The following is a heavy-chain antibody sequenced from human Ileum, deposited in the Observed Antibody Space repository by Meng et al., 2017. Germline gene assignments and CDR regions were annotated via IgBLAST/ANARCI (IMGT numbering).Heavy chain of an antibody. D-gene: IGHD6-6*01. CDR1: GVSFSGYY. CDR2: INHSGST. J-gene: IGHJ5*02. V-gene: IGHV4-34*01. Sequence: QGQLQQWGAGLLKPSETLSLTCAFYGVSFSGYYWSWIRQPPGKGLEWIGEINHSGSTNYNPSLKSRVTISVDTSKNQFSLKLTSVTAADTAVYYCARGDVAARLQSWGQGTLVTVSS. CDR3: ARGDVAARLQS.